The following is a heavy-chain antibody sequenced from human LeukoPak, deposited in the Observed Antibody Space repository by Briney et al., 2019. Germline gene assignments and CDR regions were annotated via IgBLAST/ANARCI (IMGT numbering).Heavy chain of an antibody. CDR1: GFTFSSYA. D-gene: IGHD2-2*01. V-gene: IGHV3-23*01. CDR2: ISGSGGST. CDR3: AKSGAGSTSLYYMDV. J-gene: IGHJ6*03. Sequence: GGSLRLSCAASGFTFSSYAMSWVRQAPGKGLEWASAISGSGGSTYYADSVKGRFTISRDNSKNTLYLQMNSLRAEDTAVYYCAKSGAGSTSLYYMDVWGKGTTVTVSS.